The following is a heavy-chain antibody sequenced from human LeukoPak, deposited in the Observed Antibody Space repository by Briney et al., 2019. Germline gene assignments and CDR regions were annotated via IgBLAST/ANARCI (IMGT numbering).Heavy chain of an antibody. V-gene: IGHV3-9*01. CDR1: GFTFDDYA. CDR3: AGTKIAAAGSWGGWFDP. J-gene: IGHJ5*02. Sequence: GRSLRLSRAASGFTFDDYAMQWVRQAPGKGLEWVSGISWNSGSIGYADSVKGRFTISGDNAKNSLYLQMNSLRAEVTALYYCAGTKIAAAGSWGGWFDPWGQGTLVTVSS. CDR2: ISWNSGSI. D-gene: IGHD6-13*01.